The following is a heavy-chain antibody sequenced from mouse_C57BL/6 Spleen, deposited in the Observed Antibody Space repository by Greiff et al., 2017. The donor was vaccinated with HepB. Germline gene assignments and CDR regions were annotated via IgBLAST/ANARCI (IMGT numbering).Heavy chain of an antibody. V-gene: IGHV1-26*01. J-gene: IGHJ4*01. CDR3: ARSGAYYSNLRDYYYAMDY. Sequence: EVQLQQSGPELVKPGASVKISCKASGYTFTDYYMNWVKQSHGKSLEWIGDINPNNGGTSYNQKFKGKATLTVDKSSSTAYMELRSLTSEDSAVYYCARSGAYYSNLRDYYYAMDYWGQGTSVTVSS. CDR2: INPNNGGT. CDR1: GYTFTDYY. D-gene: IGHD2-5*01.